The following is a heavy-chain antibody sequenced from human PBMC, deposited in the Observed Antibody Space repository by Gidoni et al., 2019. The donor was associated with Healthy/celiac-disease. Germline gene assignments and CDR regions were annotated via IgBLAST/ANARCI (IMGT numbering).Heavy chain of an antibody. J-gene: IGHJ4*02. CDR3: ARVAVATRGY. CDR1: GFTFSSYS. CDR2: ISSSSSTI. D-gene: IGHD6-19*01. V-gene: IGHV3-48*01. Sequence: EVQLVESGGGLVQPGGSPRLSCAASGFTFSSYSMNWVRQAPGKGLEWVSYISSSSSTIYYADSVKGRFTISRDNAKNSLYLQMNSLRAEDTAVYYCARVAVATRGYWGQGTLVTVSS.